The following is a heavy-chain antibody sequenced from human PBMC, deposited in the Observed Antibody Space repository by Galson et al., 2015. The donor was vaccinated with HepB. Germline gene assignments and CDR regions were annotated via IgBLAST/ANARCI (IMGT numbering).Heavy chain of an antibody. J-gene: IGHJ4*02. CDR2: FDPEDGET. CDR3: ATEAPIFGVVIRRRSPCSLDY. V-gene: IGHV1-24*01. CDR1: GYTLTELS. D-gene: IGHD3-3*01. Sequence: SVKVSCKVSGYTLTELSMHWVRQAPGKGLEWMGGFDPEDGETIYAQKFQGRVTMTEDTSTDTAYMELSSLRSEDTAVYYCATEAPIFGVVIRRRSPCSLDYWGQGTLVTVSS.